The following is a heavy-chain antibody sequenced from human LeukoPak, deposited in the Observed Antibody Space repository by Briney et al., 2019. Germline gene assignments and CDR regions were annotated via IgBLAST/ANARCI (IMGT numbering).Heavy chain of an antibody. J-gene: IGHJ4*02. CDR3: ARTIAAARMSSVSFDY. Sequence: GGSLRLSCAASGFTFSSYSMNWVRQAPGKGLEWVSSISSSSSYIYYADSVKGRFTISRDNAKNSLYLQMNSLRAEATAVYYCARTIAAARMSSVSFDYWGQGTLVTVSS. D-gene: IGHD6-13*01. V-gene: IGHV3-21*01. CDR2: ISSSSSYI. CDR1: GFTFSSYS.